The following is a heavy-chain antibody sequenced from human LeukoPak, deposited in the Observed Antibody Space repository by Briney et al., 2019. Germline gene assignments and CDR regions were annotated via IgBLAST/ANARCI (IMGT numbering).Heavy chain of an antibody. V-gene: IGHV4-39*07. CDR2: IYYSGST. Sequence: GSLRLSCAASGFTFSSYSMNWVRQAPGKGLEWIGSIYYSGSTYYNPSLKSRVTISVDTSKNQFSLKLSSVTAADTAVYYCARSMVRGVMAPFDYWGQGTLVTVSS. D-gene: IGHD3-10*01. CDR1: GFTFSSYS. CDR3: ARSMVRGVMAPFDY. J-gene: IGHJ4*02.